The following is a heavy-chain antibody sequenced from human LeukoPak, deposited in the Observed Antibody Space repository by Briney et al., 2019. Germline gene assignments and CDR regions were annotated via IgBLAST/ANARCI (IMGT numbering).Heavy chain of an antibody. D-gene: IGHD3-22*01. Sequence: SETLSLTCTVSGGSISSSSYYWGWIRQPPGKGLEWIGSIYYSGSTYYNPSLKSRVTISVDTSKNQFSLKLSSVTAADTAVYYCARRYTMIVVAGGDWFDPWGRGTLVTVSS. J-gene: IGHJ5*02. CDR2: IYYSGST. V-gene: IGHV4-39*01. CDR1: GGSISSSSYY. CDR3: ARRYTMIVVAGGDWFDP.